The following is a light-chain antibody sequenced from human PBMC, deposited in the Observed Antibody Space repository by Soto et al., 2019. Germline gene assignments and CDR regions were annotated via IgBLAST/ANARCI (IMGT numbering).Light chain of an antibody. CDR1: QSLVHSDGIAY. J-gene: IGKJ5*01. CDR2: KVS. V-gene: IGKV2-30*02. Sequence: DVTMTQSPLSLPVTFGQPASISCRSNQSLVHSDGIAYFSWFQQRPSRSTSRLIYKVSNGDSGVPASVSGSRSGTDFALKISRVEAEDVGVYYCMQGTHWPISFGQETRLEIK. CDR3: MQGTHWPIS.